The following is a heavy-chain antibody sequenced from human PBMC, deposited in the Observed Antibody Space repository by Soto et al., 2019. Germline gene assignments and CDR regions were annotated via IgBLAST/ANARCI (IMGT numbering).Heavy chain of an antibody. Sequence: ASVKVSCKASGYTFTSYGISWVRQAPGQGLEWMGWISAYNGNTNYAQKLQGRVTMTTDTSTSTAYMELRSLRSDDTAVYYCARGRGWNYYGSGRAPYYFDYRGQGTLVTVSS. CDR1: GYTFTSYG. J-gene: IGHJ4*02. CDR3: ARGRGWNYYGSGRAPYYFDY. D-gene: IGHD3-10*01. CDR2: ISAYNGNT. V-gene: IGHV1-18*01.